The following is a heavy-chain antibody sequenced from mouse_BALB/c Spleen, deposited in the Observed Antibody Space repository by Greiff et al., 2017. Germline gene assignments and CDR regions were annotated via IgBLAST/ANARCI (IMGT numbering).Heavy chain of an antibody. CDR3: ARGYYGSSYAMDY. D-gene: IGHD1-1*01. Sequence: EVQLQESGAELVRSGASVKLSCTASGFNIKDYYMHWVKQRPEQGLEWIGRIDPANGNTKYDPKFQGKATITADTSSNTAYLQLSSLTSEDTAVYYCARGYYGSSYAMDYWGQGTSVTVSS. V-gene: IGHV14-3*02. J-gene: IGHJ4*01. CDR1: GFNIKDYY. CDR2: IDPANGNT.